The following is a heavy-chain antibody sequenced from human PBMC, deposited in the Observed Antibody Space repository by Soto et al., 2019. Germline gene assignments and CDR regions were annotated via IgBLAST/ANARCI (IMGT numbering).Heavy chain of an antibody. Sequence: SETLSLTCTVSGGSISSGDYYWSWIRQPPGKGLEWIGYIYYSGSTYYNPSLKSRVTISVDTSKNQFSLKLSSVTAADTAVYYCARASLYSSTGIYYYYGMDVWGQGTTVTVSS. CDR2: IYYSGST. V-gene: IGHV4-30-4*01. D-gene: IGHD2-2*01. CDR3: ARASLYSSTGIYYYYGMDV. CDR1: GGSISSGDYY. J-gene: IGHJ6*02.